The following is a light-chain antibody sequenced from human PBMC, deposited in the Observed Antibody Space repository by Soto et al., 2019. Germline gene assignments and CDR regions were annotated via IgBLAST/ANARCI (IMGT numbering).Light chain of an antibody. CDR3: AAWDDSLNGPV. J-gene: IGLJ3*02. CDR1: SSNIGSNY. CDR2: KNN. V-gene: IGLV1-47*01. Sequence: QSVLTQPPSASGTPGQRVTISCSGSSSNIGSNYVYWYQQLPGTAPKLIIYKNNQRPSGVPDRFSDSKSGTSASLAISGLQSGDEADYYCAAWDDSLNGPVFGGGTKGTVL.